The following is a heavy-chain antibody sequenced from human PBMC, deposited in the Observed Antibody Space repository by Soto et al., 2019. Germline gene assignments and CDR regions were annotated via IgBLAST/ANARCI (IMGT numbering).Heavy chain of an antibody. Sequence: SETLSLTCAVYGGSFSGYYWSWIRQPPGKGLEWIGEINHSGSTNYNPSLKSRVTISVDTSKNQFSLKLSSVTAADTAVYYCARGAGYSSSWYADYWGQGTLVTVSS. V-gene: IGHV4-34*01. D-gene: IGHD6-13*01. J-gene: IGHJ4*02. CDR2: INHSGST. CDR3: ARGAGYSSSWYADY. CDR1: GGSFSGYY.